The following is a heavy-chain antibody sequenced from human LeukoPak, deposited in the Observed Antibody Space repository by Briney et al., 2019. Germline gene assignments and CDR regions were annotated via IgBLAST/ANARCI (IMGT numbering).Heavy chain of an antibody. CDR2: MNPDSGNT. J-gene: IGHJ4*02. CDR1: EYTFTSYD. V-gene: IGHV1-8*01. Sequence: ASVKVSCKASEYTFTSYDISWVRQATGQGLEWMGWMNPDSGNTGYAQKFQGRVTMTRNTSINTAYMELSSLRSEDTAVYYCARGTPSGWYGAVYWGQGTLVTVSS. D-gene: IGHD6-19*01. CDR3: ARGTPSGWYGAVY.